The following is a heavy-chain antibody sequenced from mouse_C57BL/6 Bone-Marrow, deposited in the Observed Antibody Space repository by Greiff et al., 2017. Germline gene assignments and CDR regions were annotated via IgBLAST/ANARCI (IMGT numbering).Heavy chain of an antibody. CDR1: GYTFTDYY. CDR3: AREAMDY. J-gene: IGHJ4*01. V-gene: IGHV1-76*01. CDR2: IYPGSGNT. Sequence: VQLQESGAELVRPGASVKLSCKASGYTFTDYYINWVKQRPGQGLEWIARIYPGSGNTYYNEKFKGKATLTAEKSSSTAYMQLSSLTSEDSAVYCCAREAMDYWGQGTSVTVSS.